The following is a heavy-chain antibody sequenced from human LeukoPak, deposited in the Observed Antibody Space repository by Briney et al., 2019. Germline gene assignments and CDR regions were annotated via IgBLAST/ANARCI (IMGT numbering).Heavy chain of an antibody. D-gene: IGHD2-15*01. CDR3: ARGPWPYCSGGSCYLVRYFQH. CDR1: GGSFSGYY. Sequence: PSETLSLTCAVYGGSFSGYYWSWIRQPPGKGLEWIGEINHSGSTNYNPSLKSRVTISVDTSKNQFSLKLSSVTAADTAVYYRARGPWPYCSGGSCYLVRYFQHWGQGTLVTVSS. CDR2: INHSGST. J-gene: IGHJ1*01. V-gene: IGHV4-34*01.